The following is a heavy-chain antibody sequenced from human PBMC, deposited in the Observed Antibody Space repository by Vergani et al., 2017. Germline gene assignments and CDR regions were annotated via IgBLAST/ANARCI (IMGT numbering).Heavy chain of an antibody. Sequence: QVQLVQSGAEVKKPGSSVKVSCKASGGTFSSYAISWVRQAPGQGLEWMGGIIPIFGTANYAQKFQGRVTITADESTSTAYMALSSLRSEDTAVYYCARDSLESYYDSSGYRPMWYFQHWGQGTLVTVSS. CDR3: ARDSLESYYDSSGYRPMWYFQH. CDR1: GGTFSSYA. D-gene: IGHD3-22*01. V-gene: IGHV1-69*01. CDR2: IIPIFGTA. J-gene: IGHJ1*01.